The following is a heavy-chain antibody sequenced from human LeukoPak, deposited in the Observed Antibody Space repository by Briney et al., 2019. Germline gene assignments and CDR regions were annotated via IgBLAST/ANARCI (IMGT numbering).Heavy chain of an antibody. J-gene: IGHJ4*02. CDR3: ARAGIYCSGGSCQPSYY. CDR2: INPNSGGT. Sequence: ASVKVSCKASGYTFTGYYMHWVRQAPGQGLEWMGWINPNSGGTNYAQKFQGRVTMTRDTSISTAYMELSRLRSDDTAVYYCARAGIYCSGGSCQPSYYWGQGTLVTVSS. CDR1: GYTFTGYY. D-gene: IGHD2-15*01. V-gene: IGHV1-2*02.